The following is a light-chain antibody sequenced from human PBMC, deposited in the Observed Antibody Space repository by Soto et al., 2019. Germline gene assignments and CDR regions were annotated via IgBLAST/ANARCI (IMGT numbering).Light chain of an antibody. J-gene: IGLJ1*01. Sequence: QSALTQPASVSGSPGQSITVSCTGTSSDVGGYNYVSWYQQHPGKAPKLMIYDVSNRPSGVSNRFSGSKSGNTASLTISGLQAEDEADYYCSSYTSSRKNVFGTGT. CDR2: DVS. V-gene: IGLV2-14*01. CDR3: SSYTSSRKNV. CDR1: SSDVGGYNY.